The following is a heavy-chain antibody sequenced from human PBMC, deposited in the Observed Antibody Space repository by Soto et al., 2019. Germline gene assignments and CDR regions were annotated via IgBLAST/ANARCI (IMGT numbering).Heavy chain of an antibody. D-gene: IGHD6-13*01. Sequence: PSETLSLTCTVSGDSIKSGHNYWIWIRQPPGKGLEWIGNIYYVGSTSYNPSLKSRVTISVDTSKNHFSLKLNSVTAADTAVYYCARNTSRLGWFDSWGQGILVTVSS. V-gene: IGHV4-30-4*08. J-gene: IGHJ5*01. CDR3: ARNTSRLGWFDS. CDR2: IYYVGST. CDR1: GDSIKSGHNY.